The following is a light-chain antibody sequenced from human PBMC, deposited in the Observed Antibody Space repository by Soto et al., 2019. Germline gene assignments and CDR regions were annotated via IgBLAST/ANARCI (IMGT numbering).Light chain of an antibody. Sequence: EIRVNQSPSTLSGSVRDRVTITCRASQTISSWLAWYQQKPGKAPKLLIYKASTLKSGVPSRFSGSGSGTEFTLTISSLQPDDFATYYCQHYTIYLGAFAHGTKV. J-gene: IGKJ1*01. V-gene: IGKV1-5*03. CDR1: QTISSW. CDR3: QHYTIYLGA. CDR2: KAS.